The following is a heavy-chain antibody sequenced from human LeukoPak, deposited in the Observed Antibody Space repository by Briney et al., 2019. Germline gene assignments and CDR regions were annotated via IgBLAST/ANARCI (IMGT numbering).Heavy chain of an antibody. V-gene: IGHV3-9*01. Sequence: PGGSLRLSCAASGFTFDDYAMHWVRQAPGKGLEWVSGISWNSGSIGYADSVKGRFTISRDNAKNSLYLQMNSLRADDTAVYYCATLGRYQNYYGILTGYYRDAFDIWGQGTMVTVSS. CDR2: ISWNSGSI. CDR1: GFTFDDYA. J-gene: IGHJ3*02. CDR3: ATLGRYQNYYGILTGYYRDAFDI. D-gene: IGHD3-9*01.